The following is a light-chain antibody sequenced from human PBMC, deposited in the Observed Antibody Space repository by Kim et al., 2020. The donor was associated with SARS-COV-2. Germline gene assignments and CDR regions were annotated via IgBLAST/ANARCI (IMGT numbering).Light chain of an antibody. Sequence: EIELTQSPGTLSLSPGERATLSCRASQSVSSNYLAWYQQKPGQAPRLLIYDTSSRATGIPDRFSGTGSGTDFTLTISRLEPEDFAVYFCQQYGSSPRTFGQGTKLEI. CDR1: QSVSSNY. V-gene: IGKV3-20*01. CDR3: QQYGSSPRT. CDR2: DTS. J-gene: IGKJ2*01.